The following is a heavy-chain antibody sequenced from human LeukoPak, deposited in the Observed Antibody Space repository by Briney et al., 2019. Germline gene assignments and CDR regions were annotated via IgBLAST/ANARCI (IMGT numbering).Heavy chain of an antibody. J-gene: IGHJ4*02. CDR2: IYYSGST. D-gene: IGHD1-14*01. V-gene: IGHV4-59*01. CDR1: GGSISSYY. CDR3: ARSRSGSYIDY. Sequence: PSETLSLTCTVSGGSISSYYWSWIRQPPGKGLEWIGYIYYSGSTNYNPSLKSRVTISVDTSKNHFSLKLSSVTAADTAVYYCARSRSGSYIDYWGQGTLVTVSS.